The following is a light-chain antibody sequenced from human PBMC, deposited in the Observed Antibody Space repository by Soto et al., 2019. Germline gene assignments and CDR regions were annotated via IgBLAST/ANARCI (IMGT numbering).Light chain of an antibody. J-gene: IGKJ1*01. V-gene: IGKV3-20*01. CDR1: QSVSSSY. Sequence: DIVLTQSPGTLSSSPGERATLSCRASQSVSSSYLAWYQQKPGQAPRLLLYGASSRATGIPDRFSGTGSGTDFTLTISRLEPEDFAVYYCQQYVSSSWTFGQGTKVEIK. CDR3: QQYVSSSWT. CDR2: GAS.